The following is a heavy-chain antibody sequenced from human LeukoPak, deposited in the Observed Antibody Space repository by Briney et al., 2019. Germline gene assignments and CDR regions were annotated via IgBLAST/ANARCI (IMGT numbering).Heavy chain of an antibody. V-gene: IGHV3-23*01. D-gene: IGHD4-23*01. CDR1: GFNFSNFA. CDR3: AKSPAVDAAFDI. CDR2: LSGSGGST. Sequence: GGSLRLSCAASGFNFSNFAVSWVRQAPGKGLEWVSALSGSGGSTYYADSVKGRFTISRDNSKNTLYLQMNSLSAEDTAVYYCAKSPAVDAAFDIWGQGTMVTVSS. J-gene: IGHJ3*02.